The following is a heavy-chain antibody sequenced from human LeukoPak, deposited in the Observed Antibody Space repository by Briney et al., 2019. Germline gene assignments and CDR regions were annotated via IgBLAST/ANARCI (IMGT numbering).Heavy chain of an antibody. Sequence: AGGSLRISCKGSGYSFTIYWIAWVRQMPGKGLEWMGIIYPGDSDTRYSPSFQGQVTISVDESISTAYLQWSSLKASDTAMYYCARASSLRIAARYFDHWGQGTLVSVSS. CDR1: GYSFTIYW. V-gene: IGHV5-51*01. J-gene: IGHJ4*02. CDR3: ARASSLRIAARYFDH. CDR2: IYPGDSDT. D-gene: IGHD6-6*01.